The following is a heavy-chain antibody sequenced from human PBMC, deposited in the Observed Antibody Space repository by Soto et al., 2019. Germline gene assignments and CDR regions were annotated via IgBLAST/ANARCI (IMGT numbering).Heavy chain of an antibody. CDR1: GGSISSDNYF. J-gene: IGHJ3*02. CDR3: AREVQSAAASDEFAI. Sequence: QVHLQESGPGLLTPSQTLSLTCTVSGGSISSDNYFWSWTRQHPGKGLEGIGYIDYIGRAYYKPSLKSRATTSVDKSKNPFSLRRRPVTVADTAKFSCAREVQSAAASDEFAIWRQGTVVTVSS. V-gene: IGHV4-31*03. D-gene: IGHD6-13*01. CDR2: IDYIGRA.